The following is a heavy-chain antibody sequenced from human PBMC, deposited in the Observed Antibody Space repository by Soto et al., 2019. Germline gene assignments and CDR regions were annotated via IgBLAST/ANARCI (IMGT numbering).Heavy chain of an antibody. D-gene: IGHD6-13*01. J-gene: IGHJ6*02. CDR3: ARLEAGTDLYYYYGMDV. Sequence: PSETLSLTCTVSGGSISSYYWSWIRQPPGKGLEWIGYIYYSGSTNYNPSLKSRVTISVDTSKNQFSLKLSSVTAADTAVYYCARLEAGTDLYYYYGMDVWGQGTTVTVSS. CDR2: IYYSGST. V-gene: IGHV4-59*08. CDR1: GGSISSYY.